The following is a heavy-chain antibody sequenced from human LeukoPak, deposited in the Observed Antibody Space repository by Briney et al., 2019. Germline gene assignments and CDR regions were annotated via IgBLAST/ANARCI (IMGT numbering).Heavy chain of an antibody. CDR2: IYYSGST. V-gene: IGHV4-39*01. J-gene: IGHJ4*02. CDR1: GGSISSGDYY. Sequence: MPSETLSLTCTVSGGSISSGDYYWSWIRQPPGKGLEWIGSIYYSGSTYYNPSLKSRVTISVDTSKNQFSLKLSSVTAADTAVYYCARHGNYDFWSGYYTGVYFDYWGQGTLVTVSS. D-gene: IGHD3-3*01. CDR3: ARHGNYDFWSGYYTGVYFDY.